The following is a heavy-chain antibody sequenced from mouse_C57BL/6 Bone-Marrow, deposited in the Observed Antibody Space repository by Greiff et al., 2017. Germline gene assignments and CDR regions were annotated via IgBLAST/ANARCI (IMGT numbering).Heavy chain of an antibody. V-gene: IGHV1-12*01. Sequence: QVQLQQSGAELVRPGASVKMSCKASGYTFTSYNMHWVKQTPRQGLEWIGAIYPGNGDTSYNQKFKGKATLTVDKSSSTAYMQLSSLTSEDSAVYFCAGRRGSSSYWYFDVWGTGTTVTVSS. CDR1: GYTFTSYN. CDR3: AGRRGSSSYWYFDV. D-gene: IGHD1-1*01. J-gene: IGHJ1*03. CDR2: IYPGNGDT.